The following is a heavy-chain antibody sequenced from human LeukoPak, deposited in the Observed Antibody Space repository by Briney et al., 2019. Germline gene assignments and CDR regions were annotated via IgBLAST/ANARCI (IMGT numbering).Heavy chain of an antibody. V-gene: IGHV4-30-4*08. D-gene: IGHD1/OR15-1a*01. CDR1: GGSISSGDYY. J-gene: IGHJ5*02. CDR2: IYYSGST. Sequence: SQTLSLTCTVSGGSISSGDYYWSWIRQPPGKGLEWIGYIYYSGSTYYNPSLKSRVTISVDTSKNQFSLKLSSVTAADTAVYYCARVAVITGTERFNWFDPWGQGTLVTVSS. CDR3: ARVAVITGTERFNWFDP.